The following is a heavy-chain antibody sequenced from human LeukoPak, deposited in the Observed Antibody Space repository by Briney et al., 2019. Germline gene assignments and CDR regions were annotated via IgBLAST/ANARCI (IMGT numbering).Heavy chain of an antibody. D-gene: IGHD6-19*01. J-gene: IGHJ4*02. CDR1: GFTFSSSW. CDR2: ISRNSGSI. CDR3: AKDNRRHYTSGPNPDSLH. V-gene: IGHV3-9*01. Sequence: PGGSLRLSCAVSGFTFSSSWMHWVRQAPGKGLEWVSGISRNSGSIGYADSVKGRFTISRDNAKNSLYLQMNSLRVEDTAFYYCAKDNRRHYTSGPNPDSLHWGQGALVTVSS.